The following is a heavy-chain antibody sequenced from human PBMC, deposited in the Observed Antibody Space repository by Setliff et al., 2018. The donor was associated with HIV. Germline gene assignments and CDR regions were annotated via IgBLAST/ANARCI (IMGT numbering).Heavy chain of an antibody. V-gene: IGHV4-38-2*01. Sequence: SETLSLTCAVSGYSISSGYYWGWIRQPPGKGLEWIGSVSYSGSAFYNPSLKSRVTISVDTSKNQFSLRLNSVTAADTGVYYCARAPSCADSWCYMYYYYYYGMDVWGLGTTVTVSS. CDR1: GYSISSGYY. CDR2: VSYSGSA. CDR3: ARAPSCADSWCYMYYYYYYGMDV. J-gene: IGHJ6*02. D-gene: IGHD2-8*01.